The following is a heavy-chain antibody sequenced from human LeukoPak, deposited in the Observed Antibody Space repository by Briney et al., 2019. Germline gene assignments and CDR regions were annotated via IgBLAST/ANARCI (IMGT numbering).Heavy chain of an antibody. D-gene: IGHD6-13*01. J-gene: IGHJ5*02. CDR1: GFTFSSYS. CDR3: ARVKGGAAAATA. V-gene: IGHV3-21*01. Sequence: GGSLRLSCAASGFTFSSYSMNWVRQAPGKVLEWVSSISSSSSYIYYADSVKGRFTISRDNAKNSLYLQMNSLRAEDTAVYYCARVKGGAAAATAWGQGTLVTVSS. CDR2: ISSSSSYI.